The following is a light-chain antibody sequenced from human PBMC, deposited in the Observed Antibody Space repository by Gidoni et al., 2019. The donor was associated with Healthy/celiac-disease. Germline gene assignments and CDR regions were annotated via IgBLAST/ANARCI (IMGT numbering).Light chain of an antibody. V-gene: IGKV4-1*01. CDR3: QQYYSTPT. CDR2: WAS. CDR1: QSVLYSSNNKYY. J-gene: IGKJ1*01. Sequence: DIVMTQSPDPLAVSLGERATINCKSSQSVLYSSNNKYYLAWYQQKPGQPPKLLIYWASTRESGVPDRFSGSGSGTDFTLTISSLQAEDVAVYYCQQYYSTPTFGQGTKVEIK.